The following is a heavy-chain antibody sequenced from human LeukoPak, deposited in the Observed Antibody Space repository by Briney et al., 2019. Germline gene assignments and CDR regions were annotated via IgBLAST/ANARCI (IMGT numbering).Heavy chain of an antibody. J-gene: IGHJ4*02. CDR1: GFTVSSNY. D-gene: IGHD3-3*01. Sequence: GSLRLSCAASGFTVSSNYMSWVRQPPGKGLEWIGEINHSGSTNYNPSLKSRVTISVDTSKNQFSLKLSSVTAADTAVYYCASSNFWSGYYLNRYFDYWGQGTLVTVSS. CDR2: INHSGST. CDR3: ASSNFWSGYYLNRYFDY. V-gene: IGHV4-34*01.